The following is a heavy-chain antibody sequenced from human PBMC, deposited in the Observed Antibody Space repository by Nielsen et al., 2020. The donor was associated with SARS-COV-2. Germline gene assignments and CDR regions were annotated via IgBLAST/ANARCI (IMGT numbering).Heavy chain of an antibody. CDR1: GFTFSSYA. D-gene: IGHD6-13*01. CDR2: ISGSGITT. J-gene: IGHJ4*02. Sequence: ESLKISCAASGFTFSSYAMSWVRQAPGKGLEWVSSISGSGITTDYADSVKGRFTISRDNSKNTLYLQMNSLRAEDTAVYYCAKLPVSYSSSWFYFDYWGQGTLVTVSS. V-gene: IGHV3-23*01. CDR3: AKLPVSYSSSWFYFDY.